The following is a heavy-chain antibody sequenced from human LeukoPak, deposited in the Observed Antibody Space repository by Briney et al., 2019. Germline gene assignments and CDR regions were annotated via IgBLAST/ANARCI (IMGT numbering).Heavy chain of an antibody. V-gene: IGHV1-69*13. CDR3: AYSSSSRRSWFDP. D-gene: IGHD6-6*01. CDR2: IIPIFGTA. J-gene: IGHJ5*02. Sequence: GASMKVSCKASGGTFSSYAISWVRQAPGQGLEWMGGIIPIFGTANYAQKFQGRVTITADESTSTAYMELSSLRSEDTAVYYCAYSSSSRRSWFDPWGQGTLVTVSS. CDR1: GGTFSSYA.